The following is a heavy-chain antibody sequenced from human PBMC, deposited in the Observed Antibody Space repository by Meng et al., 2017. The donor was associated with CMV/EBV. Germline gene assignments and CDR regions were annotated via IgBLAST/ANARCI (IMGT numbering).Heavy chain of an antibody. CDR1: GFTVSSNY. D-gene: IGHD3-9*01. CDR3: ARDRVDILTGYYTRYYYYGMDV. CDR2: IYSGGST. J-gene: IGHJ6*02. Sequence: GGSLKISCAASGFTVSSNYMSWVRQAPGKGLEWVSVIYSGGSTYYADSVKGRFTISRDNSKNTLYLQMNSLRAEDTAVYYCARDRVDILTGYYTRYYYYGMDVWGQGTTVTVSS. V-gene: IGHV3-66*02.